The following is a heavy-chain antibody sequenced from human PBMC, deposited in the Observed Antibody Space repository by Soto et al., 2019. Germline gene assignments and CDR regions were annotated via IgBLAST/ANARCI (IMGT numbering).Heavy chain of an antibody. V-gene: IGHV3-23*01. CDR1: GFSFSSYE. CDR2: ISDGGDTT. J-gene: IGHJ4*02. Sequence: QPGGSLRLSCAASGFSFSSYEMNWVRQAPGKGLEWVSAISDGGDTTYYADSVKGRFTISRDNSKNTLYLQMDSLRAEDTAVYYCAKHRGIIMIVESWGQGTLVTVSS. D-gene: IGHD3-22*01. CDR3: AKHRGIIMIVES.